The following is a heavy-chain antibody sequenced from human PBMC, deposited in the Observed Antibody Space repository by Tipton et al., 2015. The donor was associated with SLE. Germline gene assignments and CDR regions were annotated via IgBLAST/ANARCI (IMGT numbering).Heavy chain of an antibody. CDR2: IRSKAYGGTT. CDR3: TREDLTVSSPFDY. Sequence: SLRLSCTASGFTFGDYAMSWVRQAPGKGLEWVGFIRSKAYGGTTEYAASVKGRFTISRDDSKSIAYLQMNSLKTEDTAVYYCTREDLTVSSPFDYWGQGTLVTVSS. D-gene: IGHD4-17*01. CDR1: GFTFGDYA. V-gene: IGHV3-49*04. J-gene: IGHJ4*02.